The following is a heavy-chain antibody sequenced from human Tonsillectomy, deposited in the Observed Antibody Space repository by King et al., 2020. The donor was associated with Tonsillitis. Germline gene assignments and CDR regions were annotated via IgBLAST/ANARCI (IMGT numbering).Heavy chain of an antibody. V-gene: IGHV4-39*01. CDR1: GGSISSSTYY. CDR2: IYYSGST. Sequence: QLQESGPGLVKPSETLSLTCTVSGGSISSSTYYWGWIRQPPGKGLEWIGSIYYSGSTYFNPSLKSRVTISVDTSKNQFSLKLSSVTAADTAVYYCARTVRDYYFDYWGQGTLVTVSS. D-gene: IGHD3-10*01. CDR3: ARTVRDYYFDY. J-gene: IGHJ4*02.